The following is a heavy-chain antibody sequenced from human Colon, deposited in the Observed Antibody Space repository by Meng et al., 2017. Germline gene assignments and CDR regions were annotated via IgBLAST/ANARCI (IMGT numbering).Heavy chain of an antibody. CDR2: IYYTGNT. Sequence: QVRIQGSGPGLLMLPETLSLTCTVSGPSVSSASHYWSWIRQSPGKGLEWIGYIYYTGNTNYNPSLASRVSMSLDTSKNHFSLHLTSVTAADTAIYYCARVNGDFDEAWFDPWGQGTLVTVSS. V-gene: IGHV4-61*03. D-gene: IGHD4-17*01. CDR1: GPSVSSASHY. J-gene: IGHJ5*02. CDR3: ARVNGDFDEAWFDP.